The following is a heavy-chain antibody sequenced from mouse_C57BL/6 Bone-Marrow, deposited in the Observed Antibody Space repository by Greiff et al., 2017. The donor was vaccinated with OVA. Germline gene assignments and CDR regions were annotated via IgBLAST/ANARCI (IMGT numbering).Heavy chain of an antibody. CDR1: GYTFTSYC. J-gene: IGHJ3*01. V-gene: IGHV1-7*01. CDR2: INPSSGYP. Sequence: VQLQESGAELAKPGASVKLSCKASGYTFTSYCMHWVKQRPEQGLEWIGYINPSSGYPKYNQKFQDTATLTADKSSSTAYMQLSSLTYEDSAVYYCARSPWWLPLAYWGQGTLVTVSA. D-gene: IGHD1-1*02. CDR3: ARSPWWLPLAY.